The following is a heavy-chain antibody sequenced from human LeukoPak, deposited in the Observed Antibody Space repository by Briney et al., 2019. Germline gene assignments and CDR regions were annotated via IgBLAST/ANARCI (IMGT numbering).Heavy chain of an antibody. D-gene: IGHD4-17*01. CDR1: GGSIYSGDYY. V-gene: IGHV4-31*03. J-gene: IGHJ4*02. CDR2: IYYTGST. Sequence: SQTLSLTCTVSGGSIYSGDYYWSWIRQHPGKGLEWIGYIYYTGSTYYTPSLKSRVTISVETSENQFSLKLSSVTAADTAVYYCATSLLATATTFIFDYWGPGTLVTVSS. CDR3: ATSLLATATTFIFDY.